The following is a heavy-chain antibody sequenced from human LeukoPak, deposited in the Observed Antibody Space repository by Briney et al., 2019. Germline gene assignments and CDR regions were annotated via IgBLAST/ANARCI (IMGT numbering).Heavy chain of an antibody. CDR1: GFTFSSYW. J-gene: IGHJ2*01. V-gene: IGHV3-74*01. CDR3: ARDASPGYFDL. Sequence: GGSLRLSCAVSGFTFSSYWMHWVRQSPGKGLAWVSRIASDGSATDYADSVRGRFTVSRDNAKNTLFLHMDSLRVEDTAVYYCARDASPGYFDLWGRGTLVTVSS. CDR2: IASDGSAT.